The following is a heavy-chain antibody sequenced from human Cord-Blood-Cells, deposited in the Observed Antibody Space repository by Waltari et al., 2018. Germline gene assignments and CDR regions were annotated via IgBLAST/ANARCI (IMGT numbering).Heavy chain of an antibody. CDR3: ARVPNWNYAGVDY. CDR1: GYTFTGYY. J-gene: IGHJ4*02. Sequence: QVQLVQSGAEVKKPGAPVKVSCKASGYTFTGYYMHWVRQAPGQGLEWMGWINPNGGGTKYARKFQGRVTMTRDTSISTAYMELSRLRSDDTAVYYCARVPNWNYAGVDYWGQGTLVTVSS. CDR2: INPNGGGT. D-gene: IGHD1-7*01. V-gene: IGHV1-2*02.